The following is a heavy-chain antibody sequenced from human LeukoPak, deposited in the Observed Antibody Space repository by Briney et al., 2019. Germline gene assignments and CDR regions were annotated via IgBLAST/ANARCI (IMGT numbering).Heavy chain of an antibody. CDR2: ISGSGGST. V-gene: IGHV3-23*01. Sequence: SGGSLRLSCAASGFTFSSYGMSWVRQAPGKGLEWVSAISGSGGSTYYADSVKGRFTISRDNSKNTLYLQMNSLRAEDTAVYYCARDPYDSRSGSYGAFDIWGQGTMVTVPS. CDR3: ARDPYDSRSGSYGAFDI. J-gene: IGHJ3*02. CDR1: GFTFSSYG. D-gene: IGHD3-22*01.